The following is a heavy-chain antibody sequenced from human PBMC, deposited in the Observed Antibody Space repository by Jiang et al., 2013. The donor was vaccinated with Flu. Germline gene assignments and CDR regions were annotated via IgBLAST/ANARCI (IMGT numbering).Heavy chain of an antibody. CDR2: INPNSGGT. CDR3: ARGVVVTAQHYYYGMDV. V-gene: IGHV1-2*04. Sequence: VQLVESGAEVEKPGASVKVSCKASGYTFTGYYMHWVRQAPGQGLEWMGWINPNSGGTNYAQKFQGWVTMTRDTSISTAYMELSRLRSDDTAVYYCARGVVVTAQHYYYGMDVWGKGTTVTVSS. D-gene: IGHD2-21*02. CDR1: GYTFTGYY. J-gene: IGHJ6*04.